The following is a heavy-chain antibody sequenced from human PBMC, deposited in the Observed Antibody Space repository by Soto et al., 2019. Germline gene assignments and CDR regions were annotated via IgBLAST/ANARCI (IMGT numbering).Heavy chain of an antibody. V-gene: IGHV3-23*01. J-gene: IGHJ5*02. CDR1: GFTFSSYA. CDR2: ISGSGGSP. Sequence: GGSLRLSCAASGFTFSSYAMSWVRQAPGKGLEWVSAISGSGGSPYYADSVKGRFTISRDNSKNTLYLQMNSLRAEDTAVYYCAKAGNIVVVVAATQGERSNWFDPWGQGTLVTVSS. D-gene: IGHD2-15*01. CDR3: AKAGNIVVVVAATQGERSNWFDP.